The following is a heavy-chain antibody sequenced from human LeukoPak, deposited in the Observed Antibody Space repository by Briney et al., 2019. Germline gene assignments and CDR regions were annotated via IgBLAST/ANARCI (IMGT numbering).Heavy chain of an antibody. CDR2: INHSGST. CDR3: ARCILGHYDILTGYSNYAFDI. V-gene: IGHV4-34*01. Sequence: SETLSLTCAVYGGSFSGYYWSWIRQPPGKGLEWIGEINHSGSTNYNPSLKSRVTISVDTSKNQFSLKLSSVTAADTAVYYCARCILGHYDILTGYSNYAFDIWGQGTMVTVSS. J-gene: IGHJ3*02. CDR1: GGSFSGYY. D-gene: IGHD3-9*01.